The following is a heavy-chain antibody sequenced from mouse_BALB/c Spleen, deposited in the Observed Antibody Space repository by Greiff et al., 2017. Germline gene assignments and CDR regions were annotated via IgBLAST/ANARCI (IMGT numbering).Heavy chain of an antibody. J-gene: IGHJ3*01. D-gene: IGHD1-2*01. CDR3: ARSVYYGYVGFAY. V-gene: IGHV5-17*02. Sequence: EVMLVESGGGLVQPGGSRKLSCAASGFTFSSFGMHWVRQAPEKGLVWVAYISSGSSTIYYADTVKGRFTISRDNPKNTLFLQMTSLRSEDTAMYYCARSVYYGYVGFAYWGQGTLVTVSA. CDR1: GFTFSSFG. CDR2: ISSGSSTI.